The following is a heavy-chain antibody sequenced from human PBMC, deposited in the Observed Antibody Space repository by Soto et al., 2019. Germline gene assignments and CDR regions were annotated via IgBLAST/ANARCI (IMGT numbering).Heavy chain of an antibody. CDR1: GFSLSTSGVG. CDR3: AHNGVRQFGEFSYRRFDI. CDR2: IYWDDDK. V-gene: IGHV2-5*02. J-gene: IGHJ4*02. Sequence: QITLKESGPTLVKPTQTLTLTCTFSGFSLSTSGVGVGWIRPPPGKALELIALIYWDDDKRYSPSLKSRLTITKDTSKNQVVLTMTNMDPMDTATYYCAHNGVRQFGEFSYRRFDIWGQGTLVTVSS. D-gene: IGHD3-10*01.